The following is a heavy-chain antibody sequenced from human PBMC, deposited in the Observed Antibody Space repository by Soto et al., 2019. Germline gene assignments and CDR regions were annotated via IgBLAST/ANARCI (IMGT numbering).Heavy chain of an antibody. CDR2: AYNSGST. Sequence: QVQLQESGPGLVKPSETLSLTCTVSGGSISSNYWSWIRQPPGKGLEWIGYAYNSGSTNYNPSLKSQVTISVDTSKNQCALKLTSATAADTAMYYCTRGSSWYDVDWFYPWCPGTLFTVSS. V-gene: IGHV4-59*01. CDR3: TRGSSWYDVDWFYP. D-gene: IGHD6-13*01. J-gene: IGHJ5*02. CDR1: GGSISSNY.